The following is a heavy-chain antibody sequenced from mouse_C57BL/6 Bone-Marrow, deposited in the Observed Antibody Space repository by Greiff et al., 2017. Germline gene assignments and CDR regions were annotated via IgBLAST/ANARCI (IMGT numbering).Heavy chain of an antibody. CDR3: ASRVGYDNDY. J-gene: IGHJ3*01. D-gene: IGHD2-3*01. Sequence: EVQLQQSGPVLARPGASVKMSCKTPGYTFTSHWMHWVKQRPGQGLEWIGDIFPGNSDTCYNQKFKGKAKLTAVTSTSTAYMELSSLTNEDSAVYFCASRVGYDNDYWGQGTMVTVSA. CDR2: IFPGNSDT. CDR1: GYTFTSHW. V-gene: IGHV1-5*01.